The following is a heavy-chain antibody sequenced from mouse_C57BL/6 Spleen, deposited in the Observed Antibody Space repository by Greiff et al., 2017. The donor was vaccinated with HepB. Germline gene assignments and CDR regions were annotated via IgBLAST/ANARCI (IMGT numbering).Heavy chain of an antibody. V-gene: IGHV5-16*01. D-gene: IGHD1-1*01. CDR1: GFTFSDYY. CDR3: ARDDGSSMDY. CDR2: INYDGSST. Sequence: EVKVVESEGGLVQPGSSMKLSCTASGFTFSDYYMAWVRQVPEKGLEWVANINYDGSSTYYLDSLKSRFIISRDNAKNILYLQMSSLKSEDTATYYCARDDGSSMDYWGHGTSVTVSS. J-gene: IGHJ4*01.